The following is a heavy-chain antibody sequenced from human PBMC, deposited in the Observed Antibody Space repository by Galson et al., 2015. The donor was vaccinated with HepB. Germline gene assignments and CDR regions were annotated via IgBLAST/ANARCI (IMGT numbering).Heavy chain of an antibody. CDR3: VKSPLRYFDWPIDY. J-gene: IGHJ4*02. CDR2: ISSNGGST. CDR1: GFTFSSYA. D-gene: IGHD3-9*01. V-gene: IGHV3-64D*06. Sequence: SLRLSCAASGFTFSSYAMHWVRQAPGKGLEYVSAISSNGGSTYYADSVKGGFTISRDNSKNTLYLQMSSLRAEDTAVYYCVKSPLRYFDWPIDYWGQGTLVTVSS.